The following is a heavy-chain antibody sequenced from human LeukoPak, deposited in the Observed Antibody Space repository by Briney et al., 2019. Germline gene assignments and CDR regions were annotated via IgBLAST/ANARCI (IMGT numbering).Heavy chain of an antibody. Sequence: KPGESLKISCEGSGYSFTSYWIGWVRQMPGKGLEWMGIIYPGDSDTRYSPSFQGQVTISADKSISTAYLQWSSLKASDTAMYYCARGGYYYDSSGYPYGFDYWGQGTLVTVSS. CDR1: GYSFTSYW. D-gene: IGHD3-22*01. V-gene: IGHV5-51*03. CDR3: ARGGYYYDSSGYPYGFDY. CDR2: IYPGDSDT. J-gene: IGHJ4*02.